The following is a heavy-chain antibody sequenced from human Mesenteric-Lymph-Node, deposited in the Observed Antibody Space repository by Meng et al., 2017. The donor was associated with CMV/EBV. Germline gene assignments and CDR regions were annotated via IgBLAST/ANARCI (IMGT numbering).Heavy chain of an antibody. V-gene: IGHV3-11*01. CDR1: GFTFSDYY. CDR2: ISSSGSTI. CDR3: ARDKRRGHSSSSAFDY. D-gene: IGHD6-6*01. Sequence: GGSLRLSCAASGFTFSDYYMSWIRQAPGKGLEWVSYISSSGSTIYYADSVKGRFTISRDNAKNSLYLQMNSLRAEDTAVYYCARDKRRGHSSSSAFDYWGQGTLVTVSS. J-gene: IGHJ4*02.